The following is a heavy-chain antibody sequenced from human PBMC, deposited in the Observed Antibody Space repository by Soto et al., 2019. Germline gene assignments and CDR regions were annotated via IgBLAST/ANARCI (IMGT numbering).Heavy chain of an antibody. D-gene: IGHD2-21*02. CDR1: GDSFSSDDYD. Sequence: SETLSLTCTVSGDSFSSDDYDWSWIRQPPGKGLEWIGYISYRVDTYYSPSIKSRVTMSIDTSKNQFSLNVSSVTAADTAVYYCARVAGVAYCGGDCYHFDYWGQGTLVTVSS. CDR2: ISYRVDT. J-gene: IGHJ4*02. CDR3: ARVAGVAYCGGDCYHFDY. V-gene: IGHV4-30-4*01.